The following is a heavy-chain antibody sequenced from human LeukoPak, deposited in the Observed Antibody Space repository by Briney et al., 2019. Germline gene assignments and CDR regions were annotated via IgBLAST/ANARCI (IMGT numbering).Heavy chain of an antibody. Sequence: ASVKVSCKASGYTFTGYYMHWVRQAPGQGLEWMGWINPNSGGTNYAQKFQGRVTMTRDTSISTAYMELSRLRSDDTAVYYCARDRRILLDYYYYGMDVWGQGTTVTVSS. CDR2: INPNSGGT. CDR1: GYTFTGYY. CDR3: ARDRRILLDYYYYGMDV. V-gene: IGHV1-2*02. D-gene: IGHD2-15*01. J-gene: IGHJ6*02.